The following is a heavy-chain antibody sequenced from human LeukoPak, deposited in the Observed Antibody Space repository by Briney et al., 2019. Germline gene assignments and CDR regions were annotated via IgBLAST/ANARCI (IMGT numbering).Heavy chain of an antibody. D-gene: IGHD3-10*01. CDR1: GGSISSYY. CDR2: IYTSGST. V-gene: IGHV4-4*07. CDR3: ARDRSYYGSGSYYNRDI. J-gene: IGHJ3*02. Sequence: SETLSLTCTVSGGSISSYYWSWIRQPAGKGLEWIGRIYTSGSTNYNPSLKSRVTMSVDTSKNQFSLKLSSVTAADTAVYYCARDRSYYGSGSYYNRDIWGQGTMVTVPS.